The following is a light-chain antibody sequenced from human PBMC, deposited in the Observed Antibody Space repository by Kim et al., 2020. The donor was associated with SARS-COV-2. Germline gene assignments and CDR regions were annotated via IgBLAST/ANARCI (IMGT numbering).Light chain of an antibody. V-gene: IGLV3-1*01. CDR2: QDS. Sequence: SPGQTASITCSGDKLGDKYACWYQQKPGQYPVLVIYQDSKRPSGIPERFSGSNSGNTATLTISGTQAMDEADYYCQAWDSSTHWVFGGGTQLTVL. CDR3: QAWDSSTHWV. J-gene: IGLJ3*02. CDR1: KLGDKY.